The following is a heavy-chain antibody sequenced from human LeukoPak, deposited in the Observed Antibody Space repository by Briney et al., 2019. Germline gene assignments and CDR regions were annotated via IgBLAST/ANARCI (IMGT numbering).Heavy chain of an antibody. CDR1: GFTFSSYS. D-gene: IGHD3-10*01. CDR3: ARKEWFGDNAFDI. J-gene: IGHJ3*02. V-gene: IGHV3-48*04. CDR2: ISSSSSTI. Sequence: GGSLRLSCAASGFTFSSYSMNWVRQAPGKGLEWVSYISSSSSTIYYADSVKGRFTISRDNAKNSLYLQMNSLRAEDTAVYYCARKEWFGDNAFDIWGQGTMVTVSS.